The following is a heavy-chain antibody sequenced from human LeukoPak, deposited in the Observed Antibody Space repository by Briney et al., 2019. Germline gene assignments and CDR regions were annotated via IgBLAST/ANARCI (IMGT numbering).Heavy chain of an antibody. V-gene: IGHV3-23*01. CDR1: GFTLSSYA. D-gene: IGHD6-13*01. CDR2: ICASSGST. CDR3: AKVISSSCGIGGY. Sequence: PGGSLRLSCAASGFTLSSYAMSWVRQAPGKGLDWVSAICASSGSTYYADSVKGRFTISRDTSKNTLYLQMNSLRAEDTAVYYCAKVISSSCGIGGYWGQGTLVTVSS. J-gene: IGHJ4*02.